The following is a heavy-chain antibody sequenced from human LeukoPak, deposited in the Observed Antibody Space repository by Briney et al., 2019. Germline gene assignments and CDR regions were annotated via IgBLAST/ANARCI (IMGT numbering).Heavy chain of an antibody. CDR2: IYYSGST. CDR3: ARGGTMVRGVTDYYYYYYMDV. V-gene: IGHV4-59*11. J-gene: IGHJ6*03. D-gene: IGHD3-10*01. CDR1: GSSISSHY. Sequence: SETLSLTCTVSGSSISSHYWSWIRQPPGKGLEWIGYIYYSGSTNYNPSLKSRVTISVDTSKNQFSLKLSSVTAADTAVYYCARGGTMVRGVTDYYYYYYMDVWGKGTTVTVSS.